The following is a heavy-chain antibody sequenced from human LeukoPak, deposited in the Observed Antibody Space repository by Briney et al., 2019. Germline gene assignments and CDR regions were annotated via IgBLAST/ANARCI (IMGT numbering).Heavy chain of an antibody. CDR3: ARDFLGRGVLFDY. D-gene: IGHD3-10*01. CDR2: VYSTGTT. J-gene: IGHJ4*02. CDR1: GDSMISYY. Sequence: SETLSLTRTVSGDSMISYYWSWIRQPAGKGLEWIGRVYSTGTTTYNPSLESRVTMSIDTSKNQFSLKLTSVTAADTAVYYCARDFLGRGVLFDYWGQGILVTVSS. V-gene: IGHV4-4*07.